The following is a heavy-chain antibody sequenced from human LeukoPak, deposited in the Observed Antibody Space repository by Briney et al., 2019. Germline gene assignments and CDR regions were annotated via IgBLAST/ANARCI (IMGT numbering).Heavy chain of an antibody. CDR2: ISAYNGNT. D-gene: IGHD6-13*01. CDR1: GYTFTSYG. Sequence: ASMKVSCKAFGYTFTSYGISWVRTAPGQGLEWMGCISAYNGNTNYAQKLQGRVTMTTDTSTSTAYMELRSLRSGDTAVYYCARDPAPYSSSWYALHFDYWGQGTLVTVSS. CDR3: ARDPAPYSSSWYALHFDY. J-gene: IGHJ4*02. V-gene: IGHV1-18*01.